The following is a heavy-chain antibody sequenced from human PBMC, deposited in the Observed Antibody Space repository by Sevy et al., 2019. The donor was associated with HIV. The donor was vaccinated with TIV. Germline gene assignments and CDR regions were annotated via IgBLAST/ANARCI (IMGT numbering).Heavy chain of an antibody. CDR1: GYTFTGYY. D-gene: IGHD5-18*01. J-gene: IGHJ5*02. CDR2: INPNSGGT. CDR3: ARAHRAMVTNWFDP. Sequence: ASVKVSCKASGYTFTGYYMHWVRQAPGQGLEWMGWINPNSGGTNYAQKFQGRVTMTRDTSISTAYMELSRLRSDDTAVYYGARAHRAMVTNWFDPWGQGTLVTVSS. V-gene: IGHV1-2*02.